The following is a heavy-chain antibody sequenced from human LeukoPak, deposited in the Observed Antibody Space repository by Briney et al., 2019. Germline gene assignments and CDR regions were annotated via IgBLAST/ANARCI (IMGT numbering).Heavy chain of an antibody. J-gene: IGHJ4*02. CDR3: ARTWIQLWLHSDY. V-gene: IGHV4-31*03. D-gene: IGHD5-18*01. CDR1: GGSISSGGYY. Sequence: SETLSLTCTVSGGSISSGGYYWSWIRQHPGKGLECIGYIYYSGSTYYNPSLKSRVTISVDTSKNQFSLKLSSVTAADTAVYYCARTWIQLWLHSDYWGQGTLVTVSS. CDR2: IYYSGST.